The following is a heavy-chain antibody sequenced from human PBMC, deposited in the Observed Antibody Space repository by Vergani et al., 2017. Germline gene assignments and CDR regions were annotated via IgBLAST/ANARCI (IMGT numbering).Heavy chain of an antibody. CDR3: ATLXGRDSSGSRSFDY. CDR1: GYSFTNYW. J-gene: IGHJ4*02. Sequence: EVQLVQSGAEVKKPGESVKISCQISGYSFTNYWIGWVRQMPGKGLEWMGIIHPGDFDTRYSPSFQGQVTISVDKSISPAYLQRSSLRASDSAMYYCATLXGRDSSGSRSFDYWGQGNLVTVSS. V-gene: IGHV5-51*01. D-gene: IGHD3-22*01. CDR2: IHPGDFDT.